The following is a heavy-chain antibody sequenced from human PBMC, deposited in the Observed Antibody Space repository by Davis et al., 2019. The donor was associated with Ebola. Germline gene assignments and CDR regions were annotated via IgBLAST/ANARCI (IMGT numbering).Heavy chain of an antibody. J-gene: IGHJ6*04. V-gene: IGHV3-64*01. CDR2: ISSNGGST. CDR1: GFTFSSYA. CDR3: ARGDKDYGDSYYYYGMDV. Sequence: GESLKISCAASGFTFSSYAMHWVRQAPGKGLEYVSAISSNGGSTYYANSVKGRFTISRDNAKNTLYLQMNSLRAEDTAVYYCARGDKDYGDSYYYYGMDVWGKGTTVTVSS. D-gene: IGHD4-17*01.